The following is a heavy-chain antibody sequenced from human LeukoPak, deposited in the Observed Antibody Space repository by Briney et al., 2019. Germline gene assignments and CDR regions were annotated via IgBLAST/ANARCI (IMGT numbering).Heavy chain of an antibody. CDR2: ISGSGGST. V-gene: IGHV3-23*01. J-gene: IGHJ6*02. Sequence: GGSLRLSCAASGFTFSSYSMNWVGQAPGKGLEWVSGISGSGGSTYYADSVKGRFTISRDNSKNTLYLQMNSLRAEDTAIYYCAKDQCSVGQGGMDVWGQGTTVTVSS. CDR1: GFTFSSYS. D-gene: IGHD3-10*02. CDR3: AKDQCSVGQGGMDV.